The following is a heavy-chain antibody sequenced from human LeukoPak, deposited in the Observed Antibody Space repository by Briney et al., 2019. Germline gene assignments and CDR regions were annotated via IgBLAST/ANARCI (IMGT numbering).Heavy chain of an antibody. J-gene: IGHJ4*02. D-gene: IGHD2-2*01. CDR3: AREVVPAAILPDY. CDR2: INSDGSST. CDR1: GFTFSSYW. Sequence: GGSLRLSCAASGFTFSSYWMHWVRQAPGKGLVWVSRINSDGSSTSYADSVKGRFTISRDNAKNTPYLQMNSLRAEDTAVYYCAREVVPAAILPDYWGQGTLVTVSS. V-gene: IGHV3-74*01.